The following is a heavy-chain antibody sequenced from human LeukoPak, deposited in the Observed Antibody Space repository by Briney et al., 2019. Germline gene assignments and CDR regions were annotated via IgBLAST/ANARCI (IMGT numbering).Heavy chain of an antibody. V-gene: IGHV3-66*02. J-gene: IGHJ5*02. CDR2: IYSGGST. D-gene: IGHD2-2*01. Sequence: GGSLRLSCAASGFTVSSNYMSWVRQAPGKGLEWVSVIYSGGSTYYADSVKGRFTISRDNSKNTLYLQMNSLRAEDTAVYYCAKDEYIVVVPAATANWFDPWGQGTLVTVSS. CDR1: GFTVSSNY. CDR3: AKDEYIVVVPAATANWFDP.